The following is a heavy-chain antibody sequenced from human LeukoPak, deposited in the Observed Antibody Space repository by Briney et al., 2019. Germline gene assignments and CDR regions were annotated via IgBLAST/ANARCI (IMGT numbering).Heavy chain of an antibody. Sequence: GGSLRLSCAASGFTFSSYAMTWVRQAPGKGLEWVSFIYSDNTHYSDSVKGRFTISRDNAKTSLFLQMNSLRAEDTAVYYCAREGGYFDWFGTFDIWGQGTMVTVSS. J-gene: IGHJ3*02. D-gene: IGHD3-9*01. CDR1: GFTFSSYA. CDR2: IYSDNT. V-gene: IGHV3-21*01. CDR3: AREGGYFDWFGTFDI.